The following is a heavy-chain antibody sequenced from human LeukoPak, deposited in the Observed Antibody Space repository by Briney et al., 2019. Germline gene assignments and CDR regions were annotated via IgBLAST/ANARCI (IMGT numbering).Heavy chain of an antibody. Sequence: GGSLRLSCAASGFTFTKYWMLWVRQAPGKGLESVSRINTDGTVTTYAASVKGRFTVSRDNADNTMFLQMNSVRDEDTAVYYCATKQWLAPPPDSWGQGTPVTVSS. J-gene: IGHJ4*02. V-gene: IGHV3-74*01. CDR3: ATKQWLAPPPDS. D-gene: IGHD6-19*01. CDR2: INTDGTVT. CDR1: GFTFTKYW.